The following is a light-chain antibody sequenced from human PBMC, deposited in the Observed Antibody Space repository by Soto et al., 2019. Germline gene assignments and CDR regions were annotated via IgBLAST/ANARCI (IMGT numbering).Light chain of an antibody. V-gene: IGKV1-5*03. CDR2: KAS. J-gene: IGKJ5*01. CDR3: QQFSNYPIT. Sequence: DIQITQSPSTLSGTVGDRVTITCRASQTISSWLAWYQQKPGKAPKLLIYKASTLKSGVPSRFSGSGSGTEFTLTISSLQPDDFATYYCQQFSNYPITFGQGTRLEI. CDR1: QTISSW.